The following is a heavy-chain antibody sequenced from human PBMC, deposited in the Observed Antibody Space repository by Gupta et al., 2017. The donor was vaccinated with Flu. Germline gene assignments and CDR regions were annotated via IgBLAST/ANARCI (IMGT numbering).Heavy chain of an antibody. J-gene: IGHJ3*02. V-gene: IGHV3-21*01. Sequence: EVRLVEFGGGLVRPGGSVRLSCSVSGFPLGSFGLNWVRQAPGKGLEWVSSISSTGSHIFYADAVKGRFTISRDNAKNSLYVQMNSLRAEDTAVYYCARRGNYLSDAFDIWGQGTTVTVSS. CDR2: ISSTGSHI. CDR1: GFPLGSFG. CDR3: ARRGNYLSDAFDI. D-gene: IGHD1-26*01.